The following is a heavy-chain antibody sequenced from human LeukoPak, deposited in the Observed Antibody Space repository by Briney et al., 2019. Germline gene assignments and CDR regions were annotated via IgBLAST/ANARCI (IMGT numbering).Heavy chain of an antibody. Sequence: SETLSLTCTVSGGSISSNNYYWSWIRQPPGREMEWIASINYGGTTYYNPSLKSRVTISVDTSKNQFSLRLSSVTAADTAVYYCARCVEEYHLSMDVWGQGTTVTVSS. CDR1: GGSISSNNYY. CDR3: ARCVEEYHLSMDV. CDR2: INYGGTT. V-gene: IGHV4-39*01. D-gene: IGHD2-2*01. J-gene: IGHJ6*02.